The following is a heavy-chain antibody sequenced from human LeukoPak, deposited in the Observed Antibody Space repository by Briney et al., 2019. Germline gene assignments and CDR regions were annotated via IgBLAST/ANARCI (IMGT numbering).Heavy chain of an antibody. CDR2: ISYDGSNK. CDR3: AKGDYYDFWSGYWGYYYGMDV. J-gene: IGHJ6*02. CDR1: GFTFSNYA. V-gene: IGHV3-30-3*01. Sequence: GGSLRLSCAASGFTFSNYAMHWVRQAPGKGLEWVALISYDGSNKYVDSVKGRFTISRDNSKNTLYLQMNSLRAEDTAVYYCAKGDYYDFWSGYWGYYYGMDVRGQGTTVTVSS. D-gene: IGHD3-3*01.